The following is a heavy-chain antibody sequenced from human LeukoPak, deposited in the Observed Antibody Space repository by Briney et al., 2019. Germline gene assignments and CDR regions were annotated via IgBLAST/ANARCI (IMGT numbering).Heavy chain of an antibody. CDR1: GYSISSGYY. CDR2: IYHSGST. D-gene: IGHD2-15*01. Sequence: PSETLSLTCTVSGYSISSGYYWGWIRQPPGKGLEWIGSIYHSGSTYYNPSLKSRVTISVDTSKNQFSLKLSSVTAADTAVYYCARDHYCSGGSCYSGVNWFDPWGEGTLVTVSS. V-gene: IGHV4-38-2*02. CDR3: ARDHYCSGGSCYSGVNWFDP. J-gene: IGHJ5*02.